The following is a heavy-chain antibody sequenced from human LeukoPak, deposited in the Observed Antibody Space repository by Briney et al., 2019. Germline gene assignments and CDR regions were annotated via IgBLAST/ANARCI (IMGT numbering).Heavy chain of an antibody. CDR2: INKISPNGRA. CDR3: ARDPDCSSTSCTDY. CDR1: GGSVTRDY. Sequence: SETLSLTCAVSGGSVTRDYWGWLRQAPGKGLEWLGEINKISPNGRANYNPSLTSRVTISLDTSKNQLSLHLTSVTAADTAVYYCARDPDCSSTSCTDYWGQGTLVTVSS. D-gene: IGHD2-2*01. V-gene: IGHV4-34*01. J-gene: IGHJ4*02.